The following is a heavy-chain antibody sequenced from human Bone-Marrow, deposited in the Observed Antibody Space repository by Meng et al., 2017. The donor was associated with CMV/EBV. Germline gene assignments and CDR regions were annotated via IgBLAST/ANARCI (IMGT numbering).Heavy chain of an antibody. CDR2: ISAYNGNT. Sequence: ASVKVSCKASGYTFNSFGVTWVRQAPGQRLEWMGWISAYNGNTNYAQKFQGRVTMTTDTSTSTAYMEVRSLRSDDTAVYFCARGMFPASSGDYWGQGTRVTGYS. CDR1: GYTFNSFG. V-gene: IGHV1-18*01. D-gene: IGHD6-6*01. CDR3: ARGMFPASSGDY. J-gene: IGHJ4*02.